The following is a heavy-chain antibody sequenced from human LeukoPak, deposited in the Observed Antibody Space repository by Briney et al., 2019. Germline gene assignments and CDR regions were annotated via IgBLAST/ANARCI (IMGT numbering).Heavy chain of an antibody. CDR1: GFTFSSYW. CDR2: ISPGGPT. J-gene: IGHJ4*02. CDR3: AKDGAWLRFDD. Sequence: PGGSLRLSCAASGFTFSSYWMYWVRQAPGKGLEWVSGISPGGPTYYADSVKGRFTISRDDPKNTLYLQMKNLRAEDTAVYYCAKDGAWLRFDDWGQGILVTVSS. D-gene: IGHD5-12*01. V-gene: IGHV3-23*01.